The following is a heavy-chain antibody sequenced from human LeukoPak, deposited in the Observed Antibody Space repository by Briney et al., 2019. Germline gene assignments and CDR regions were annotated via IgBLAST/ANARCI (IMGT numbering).Heavy chain of an antibody. J-gene: IGHJ4*02. V-gene: IGHV4-4*07. CDR2: MYTSGST. Sequence: SETLSLTCTVSGGSISGYYWSWIRQPPGKGLEWIGRMYTSGSTDYNPSLKSRVTMSVDTSKNQFSLKLSSVTAADTAVYYCARASGYYSYWGQGILVTVTS. D-gene: IGHD3-22*01. CDR1: GGSISGYY. CDR3: ARASGYYSY.